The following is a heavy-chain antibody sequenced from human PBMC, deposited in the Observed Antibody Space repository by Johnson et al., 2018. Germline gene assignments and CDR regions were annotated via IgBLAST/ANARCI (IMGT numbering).Heavy chain of an antibody. Sequence: EVQLVESGGGLVQPGRSLRLSCAASGFTFDDYAMHWVRQAPGKGLEWVSGISWNSGSIGYADSVKGRFTISRDNAKNSLYLQMNSLRAGDTALYYCAKTYDYGALPNALDIWGQGTMVTVSS. CDR1: GFTFDDYA. CDR3: AKTYDYGALPNALDI. J-gene: IGHJ3*02. V-gene: IGHV3-9*01. D-gene: IGHD4-17*01. CDR2: ISWNSGSI.